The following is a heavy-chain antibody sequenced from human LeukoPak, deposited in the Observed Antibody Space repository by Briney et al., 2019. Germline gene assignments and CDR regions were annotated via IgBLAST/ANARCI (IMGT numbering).Heavy chain of an antibody. CDR2: IYYSGST. Sequence: ASETLSLTCTVSCGSISSYYWSWIRQPPGKGLEWIGYIYYSGSTNYNPSLKSRVTISVDTSKNQFSLKLSSVTAADTAVYYCARGTEVFWSGSYYYYYYYMDVWGKGTTVTVSS. CDR1: CGSISSYY. V-gene: IGHV4-59*01. J-gene: IGHJ6*03. D-gene: IGHD3-3*01. CDR3: ARGTEVFWSGSYYYYYYYMDV.